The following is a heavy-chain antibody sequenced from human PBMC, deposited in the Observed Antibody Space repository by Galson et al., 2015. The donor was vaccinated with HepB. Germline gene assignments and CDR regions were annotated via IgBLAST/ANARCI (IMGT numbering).Heavy chain of an antibody. J-gene: IGHJ4*02. CDR1: GGSISSRSYY. D-gene: IGHD2-2*01. V-gene: IGHV4-39*01. CDR2: IYYSGST. CDR3: ASRVAEYQLPERNEMLYSTGGGELDY. Sequence: SETLSLTCTVSGGSISSRSYYWGWIRQPPGKGLEWIVSIYYSGSTYYNPALKSRVTISVDTSKNQFSLKLSSVTAADTAVYYCASRVAEYQLPERNEMLYSTGGGELDYWGQGTLVTVSS.